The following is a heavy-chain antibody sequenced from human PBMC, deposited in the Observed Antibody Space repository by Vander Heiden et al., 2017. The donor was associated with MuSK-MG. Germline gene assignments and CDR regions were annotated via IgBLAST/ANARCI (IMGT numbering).Heavy chain of an antibody. CDR1: GDSSSYYD. CDR2: SSNSGST. CDR3: ARPGPLAYCSSTGCLYWYFDL. J-gene: IGHJ2*01. D-gene: IGHD2-2*01. Sequence: QVQVQESGPGLVKPSETLSLTCTVSGDSSSYYDWSWIRPPPGKGLEWTGYSSNSGSTDYNPSLKSRASISVDTSNNQVSLMLTSVTAADTAMYYCARPGPLAYCSSTGCLYWYFDLWGRGTLVTVSS. V-gene: IGHV4-59*08.